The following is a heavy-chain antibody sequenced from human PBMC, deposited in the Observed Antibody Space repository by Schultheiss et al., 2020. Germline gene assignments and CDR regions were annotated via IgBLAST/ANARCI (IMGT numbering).Heavy chain of an antibody. D-gene: IGHD5-18*01. CDR2: ISTSSSYI. CDR3: ARGRGYSYGTIDY. J-gene: IGHJ4*02. V-gene: IGHV3-21*01. Sequence: GGSLRLSCATSGFIFSDYTMNWVRRAPGKGLEWVSSISTSSSYIFYADSVKGRFTISRDNAKNSLYLQMNSLRAEDTAVYYCARGRGYSYGTIDYWGQGTLVTVSS. CDR1: GFIFSDYT.